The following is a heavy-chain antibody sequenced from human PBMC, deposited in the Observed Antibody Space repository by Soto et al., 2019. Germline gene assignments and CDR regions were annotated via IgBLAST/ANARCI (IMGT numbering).Heavy chain of an antibody. V-gene: IGHV4-39*01. D-gene: IGHD3-10*01. CDR2: IYYSGST. CDR1: GGSISSSSYY. Sequence: PSDTLSLTCTVSGGSISSSSYYWGWIRQPPGKGLEWIGSIYYSGSTYYNPSLKSRVTISVDTYKNQFSLKLSSVTAADTAVYYCARHWSERFGDPENPYYYYGMDVWGQGTTVTVSS. CDR3: ARHWSERFGDPENPYYYYGMDV. J-gene: IGHJ6*02.